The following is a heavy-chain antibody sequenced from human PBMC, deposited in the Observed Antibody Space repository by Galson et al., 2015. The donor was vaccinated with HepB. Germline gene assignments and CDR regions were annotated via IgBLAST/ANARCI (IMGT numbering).Heavy chain of an antibody. V-gene: IGHV3-53*01. D-gene: IGHD4-17*01. Sequence: SLRLSCAASGFTVSSNYMSWVRQAPGKGLEWVSVIYSGGSTYYADSVKGRFTISRDNAKNSLYLQMNSLRAEDTAVYYCARDAGHGDYELLELWGRYYFDYWGQGTLVTVSS. CDR1: GFTVSSNY. CDR3: ARDAGHGDYELLELWGRYYFDY. CDR2: IYSGGST. J-gene: IGHJ4*02.